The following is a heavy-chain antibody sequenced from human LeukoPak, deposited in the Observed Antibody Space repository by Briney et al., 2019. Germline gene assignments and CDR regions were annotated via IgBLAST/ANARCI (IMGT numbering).Heavy chain of an antibody. Sequence: RGGSLRLSCAASGFTFTTAWMNWVRQAPEEGLEWVGRIKSICSGATVDYSAPVKGRFTISRDDSKNMMYLQMSSLNTEDTAVYYCTVVFAGTPVDPIIDFWGQGTLVTVSS. CDR3: TVVFAGTPVDPIIDF. CDR1: GFTFTTAW. CDR2: IKSICSGATV. V-gene: IGHV3-15*01. J-gene: IGHJ4*02. D-gene: IGHD2-15*01.